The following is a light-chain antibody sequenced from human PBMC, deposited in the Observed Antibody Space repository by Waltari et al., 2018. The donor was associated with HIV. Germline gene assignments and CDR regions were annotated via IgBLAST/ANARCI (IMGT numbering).Light chain of an antibody. V-gene: IGKV1-16*02. Sequence: DLQMTQSPSSLSASVGDRVTITCRASHDISNYLAWFQQRPGEAPKSLIYAASTLQSAVPSKFRGSGSETYFTLTINSLQSEDSATYYCQQYKGYPLTFGQGTRLEIK. CDR3: QQYKGYPLT. J-gene: IGKJ5*01. CDR2: AAS. CDR1: HDISNY.